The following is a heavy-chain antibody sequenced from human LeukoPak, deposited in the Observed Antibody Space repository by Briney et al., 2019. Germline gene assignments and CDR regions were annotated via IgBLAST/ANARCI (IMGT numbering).Heavy chain of an antibody. J-gene: IGHJ6*03. D-gene: IGHD6-13*01. CDR1: GFTFSSYA. V-gene: IGHV3-30*04. CDR2: ISYDGSNK. Sequence: GGSLRLSCAASGFTFSSYAMHWVRQAPGKGLEWVAVISYDGSNKYYADSVKGRFTISRDNSKNTLYLQMNSLRAEDTAVYYCARVGSSSWYRRANYYYYMDVWGKGTTVTVSS. CDR3: ARVGSSSWYRRANYYYYMDV.